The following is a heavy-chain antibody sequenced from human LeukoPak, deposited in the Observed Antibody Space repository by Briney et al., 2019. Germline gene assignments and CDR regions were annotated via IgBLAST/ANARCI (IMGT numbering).Heavy chain of an antibody. J-gene: IGHJ3*02. V-gene: IGHV1-2*02. Sequence: ASVKVSCKASGYTFTGYYMHWVRQAPGQGLEWMGWINPNSGGTNYAQKFQGRVTMTRDTSISTAYMELSRLRSDDTAVYYCARDSGSYPEPDAFDIWGQGTMVTVSS. CDR2: INPNSGGT. D-gene: IGHD1-26*01. CDR3: ARDSGSYPEPDAFDI. CDR1: GYTFTGYY.